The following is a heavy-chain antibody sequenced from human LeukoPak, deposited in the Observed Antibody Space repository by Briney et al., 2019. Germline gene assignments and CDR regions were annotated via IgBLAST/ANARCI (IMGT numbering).Heavy chain of an antibody. Sequence: PGGSLRLSCAVSGFTFSGYGMHWVRQAPGKGLEWVAFIRYDGSDKYYADSVKGRFTISRDNSQNTLYLQMNRLSAEDTAVHYCAKNITNFGVVSPYFDYWGQGTLVTVSS. D-gene: IGHD3-3*01. V-gene: IGHV3-30*02. CDR1: GFTFSGYG. J-gene: IGHJ4*02. CDR3: AKNITNFGVVSPYFDY. CDR2: IRYDGSDK.